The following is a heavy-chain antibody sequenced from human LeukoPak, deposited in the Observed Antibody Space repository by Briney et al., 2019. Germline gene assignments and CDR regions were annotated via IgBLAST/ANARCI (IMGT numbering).Heavy chain of an antibody. CDR2: ISGSGVST. CDR3: AKGSTFYYDSSVYYFYIDV. Sequence: GGSLRLSCAASGFTYSNYAMSWVRQAPGKGLEWVSFISGSGVSTYYADSVKGQFIISRDNSRNTLYLQMDSLRSEDTAVYYCAKGSTFYYDSSVYYFYIDVWGKGTTVTDSS. J-gene: IGHJ6*03. CDR1: GFTYSNYA. V-gene: IGHV3-23*01. D-gene: IGHD3-22*01.